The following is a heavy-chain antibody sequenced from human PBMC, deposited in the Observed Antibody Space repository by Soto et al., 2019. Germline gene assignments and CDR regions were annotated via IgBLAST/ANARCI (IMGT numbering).Heavy chain of an antibody. Sequence: PSETLSLTCTVSGGSISSGGYYWSWIRQHPGKGLEWIGYIYYSGSTYYNPSLKSRVTISVDTSKNQFSLKLSSVTAADTAVYYCARRTSVTTVDYYYGMDVWGQGTTVTVSS. V-gene: IGHV4-31*03. D-gene: IGHD4-17*01. J-gene: IGHJ6*02. CDR3: ARRTSVTTVDYYYGMDV. CDR2: IYYSGST. CDR1: GGSISSGGYY.